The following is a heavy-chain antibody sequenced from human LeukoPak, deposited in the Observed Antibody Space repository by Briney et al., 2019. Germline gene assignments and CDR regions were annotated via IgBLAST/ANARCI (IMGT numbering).Heavy chain of an antibody. D-gene: IGHD3-22*01. Sequence: SVKVSCKASGGTFSSYAISWVRQAPGQGLEWMGGIIPIFGTANYAQKFQGRVTITADESTSTAYMELSSMRSDDTAVYYCARVSSSGYYYGYWGQGTLVTVSS. CDR2: IIPIFGTA. V-gene: IGHV1-69*13. CDR1: GGTFSSYA. J-gene: IGHJ4*02. CDR3: ARVSSSGYYYGY.